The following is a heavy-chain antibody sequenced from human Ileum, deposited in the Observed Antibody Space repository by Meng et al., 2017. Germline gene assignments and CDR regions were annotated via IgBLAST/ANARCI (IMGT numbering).Heavy chain of an antibody. CDR2: IYYSGSI. CDR1: GGYVSSGLYY. Sequence: QVQRHESGPGLVRPSETLSLTCTVSGGYVSSGLYYWSWIRQPPGKGLEWIGYIYYSGSINYNPSLKSRVTISVDTSKNQFSLNLSSVTAADTAVYYCARDSGWFDRWGQGTLVTVSS. CDR3: ARDSGWFDR. V-gene: IGHV4-61*01. J-gene: IGHJ5*02.